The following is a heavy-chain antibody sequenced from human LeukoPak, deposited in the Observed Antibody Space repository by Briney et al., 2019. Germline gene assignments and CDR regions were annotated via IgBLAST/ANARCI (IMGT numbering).Heavy chain of an antibody. J-gene: IGHJ6*02. D-gene: IGHD3-3*01. CDR1: GFTFSGYA. CDR3: ARESLDFWSGYELTPFVV. V-gene: IGHV3-30-3*01. Sequence: GRSLRLSCAASGFTFSGYAMHWVRQAPGKGLEWVAVISYDGSNKYYADSVKGRFTISRDNSKNTLYLQMNSLRAEDTAVYYCARESLDFWSGYELTPFVVWGQGTTVTVSS. CDR2: ISYDGSNK.